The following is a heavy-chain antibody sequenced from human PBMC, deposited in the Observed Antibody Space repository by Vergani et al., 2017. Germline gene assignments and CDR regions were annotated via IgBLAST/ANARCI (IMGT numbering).Heavy chain of an antibody. Sequence: QLQLQESGPGLVKPSETLSLTCTVSGGSISSSSYYWGWIRQPPGKGLEWIGSIYYSGSTYYNPSLKSRVTISVDTSKNQFSLKLSSVTAADTAVYYCARDVEYQRWFWFDPWGQGTLVTVSS. CDR2: IYYSGST. V-gene: IGHV4-39*07. CDR3: ARDVEYQRWFWFDP. CDR1: GGSISSSSYY. D-gene: IGHD2-2*01. J-gene: IGHJ5*02.